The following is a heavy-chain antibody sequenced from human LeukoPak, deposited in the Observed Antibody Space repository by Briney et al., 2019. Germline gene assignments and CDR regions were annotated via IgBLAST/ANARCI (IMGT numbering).Heavy chain of an antibody. Sequence: GGSLRLSCAASKFTFSSYWVTWVRQTPGKGLEWVANIKQDGSEKYYVDSVKGRFTISRDNANNSLYLQMDSLRAEDTAVYYCARVAHGYGDYGDFDYWGQGTLVTVSS. J-gene: IGHJ4*02. V-gene: IGHV3-7*01. CDR3: ARVAHGYGDYGDFDY. D-gene: IGHD4-17*01. CDR1: KFTFSSYW. CDR2: IKQDGSEK.